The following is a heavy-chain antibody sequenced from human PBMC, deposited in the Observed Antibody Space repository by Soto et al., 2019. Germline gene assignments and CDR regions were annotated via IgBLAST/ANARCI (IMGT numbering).Heavy chain of an antibody. D-gene: IGHD6-19*01. Sequence: GGSLILSWVASGFTFSSGCIHWVRQAPGKGLEWVGVISSDGETKYYADSVKGRFTISRDNSKNTLYLQMDSLRPEDTAVYYCAKEVAVAGDLDYWGHGT. CDR2: ISSDGETK. V-gene: IGHV3-30*18. CDR3: AKEVAVAGDLDY. CDR1: GFTFSSGC. J-gene: IGHJ4*01.